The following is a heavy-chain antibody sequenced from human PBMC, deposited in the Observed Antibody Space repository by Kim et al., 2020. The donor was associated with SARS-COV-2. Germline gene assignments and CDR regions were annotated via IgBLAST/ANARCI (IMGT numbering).Heavy chain of an antibody. J-gene: IGHJ4*02. CDR2: ISSSSSYI. D-gene: IGHD6-19*01. Sequence: GGSLRLSCAASGFTFSSYSMNWVRQAPGKGLEWVSSISSSSSYIYYADSVKGRFTISRDNAKNSLYLQMNSLRAEDTAVYYCARELSSGWYDDYWGQGTLVTVSS. V-gene: IGHV3-21*01. CDR1: GFTFSSYS. CDR3: ARELSSGWYDDY.